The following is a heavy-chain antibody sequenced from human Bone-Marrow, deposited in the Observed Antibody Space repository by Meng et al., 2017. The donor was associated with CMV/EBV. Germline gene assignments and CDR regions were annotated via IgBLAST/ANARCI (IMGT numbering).Heavy chain of an antibody. CDR1: GFTFSSYS. D-gene: IGHD2-2*01. V-gene: IGHV3-21*04. J-gene: IGHJ4*02. Sequence: GESLKTPCAASGFTFSSYSMNWVRQAPGKGLEWVSSITGTSSYIHYADPVKGRFTISRDNSKNTLYLQMNSLRAEDTAVYYCAKDLYLRSISCLHYWGQGTLVTVAS. CDR3: AKDLYLRSISCLHY. CDR2: ITGTSSYI.